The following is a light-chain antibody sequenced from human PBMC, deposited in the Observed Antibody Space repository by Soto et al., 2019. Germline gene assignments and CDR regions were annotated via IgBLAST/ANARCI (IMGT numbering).Light chain of an antibody. CDR1: SSNIGAGYD. CDR2: DNN. J-gene: IGLJ1*01. Sequence: QSVLTQPPSVSGAPGQRVIIPCTGSSSNIGAGYDVHWYQQLPGTAPRLLIYDNNNRPSGVPARFSVSKSDTSASLPITGLQPEDEADYYCQSYDSSLSGSYVFGTGTKLTVL. CDR3: QSYDSSLSGSYV. V-gene: IGLV1-40*01.